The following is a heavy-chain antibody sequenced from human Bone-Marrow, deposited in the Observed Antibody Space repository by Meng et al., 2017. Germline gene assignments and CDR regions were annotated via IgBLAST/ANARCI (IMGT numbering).Heavy chain of an antibody. V-gene: IGHV3-11*04. CDR3: ARDPPSAYCGGDCYSTLPDAFDI. CDR2: ISSSGSTI. Sequence: GASLKISCAASGFTFSDYYMSWIRQAPGKGLEWVSYISSSGSTIYYADSVKGRFTISRDNAKNSRYLQMNSLRAEDTAVYYCARDPPSAYCGGDCYSTLPDAFDIWGQGTMVTVSS. D-gene: IGHD2-21*02. CDR1: GFTFSDYY. J-gene: IGHJ3*02.